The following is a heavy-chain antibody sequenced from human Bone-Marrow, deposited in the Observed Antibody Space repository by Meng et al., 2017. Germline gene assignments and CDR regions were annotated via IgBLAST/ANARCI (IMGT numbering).Heavy chain of an antibody. J-gene: IGHJ5*02. CDR3: ARILYPAASNWFDP. V-gene: IGHV2-70*01. Sequence: PTLVKPTQTLTLTCTFSGFSLSTSGMCVSWIRQPPGKALEWLALIDWDDDKYYSTSLKTRLTISKDTSKNQVVLTMTNMDPVDTATYYCARILYPAASNWFDPWGQGTLVTVSS. D-gene: IGHD2-2*01. CDR1: GFSLSTSGMC. CDR2: IDWDDDK.